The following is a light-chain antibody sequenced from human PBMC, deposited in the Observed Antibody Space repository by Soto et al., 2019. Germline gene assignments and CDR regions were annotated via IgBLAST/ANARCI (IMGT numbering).Light chain of an antibody. J-gene: IGLJ1*01. V-gene: IGLV2-23*02. CDR1: SSDVGGHNL. CDR3: CSYVDSSTFRYV. CDR2: EVT. Sequence: GSPGQSITISCTGTSSDVGGHNLVSWYQQHPGKAPKLMIYEVTKRPSGVSDRFSGSKSGNTASLTISGLQTEDEADYYCCSYVDSSTFRYVFGTGTKVTVL.